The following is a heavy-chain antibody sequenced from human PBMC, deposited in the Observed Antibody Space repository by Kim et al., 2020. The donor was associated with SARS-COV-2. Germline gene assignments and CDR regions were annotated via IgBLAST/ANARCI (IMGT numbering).Heavy chain of an antibody. CDR3: AKDRPLRAGYSYGLGDY. Sequence: VKGRFTIARDNSKNTLYLQMNSLRTDDTAVYYCAKDRPLRAGYSYGLGDYWGQGTLVTVSS. J-gene: IGHJ4*02. V-gene: IGHV3-23*01. D-gene: IGHD5-18*01.